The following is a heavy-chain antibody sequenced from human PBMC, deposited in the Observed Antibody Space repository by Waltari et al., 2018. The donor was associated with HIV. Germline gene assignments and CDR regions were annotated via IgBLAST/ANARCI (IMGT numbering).Heavy chain of an antibody. CDR2: IYPGDSDT. Sequence: EVQLVQSGAEVKKPGESLKISCKGSGYSFTSYWIGWVRPMPGKGLEWMGIIYPGDSDTRYSPSFQGQVTISADKSISTAYLQWSSLKASDTAMYYCARHGSGSSGTYYYYGMDVWGQGTTVTVSS. V-gene: IGHV5-51*01. CDR3: ARHGSGSSGTYYYYGMDV. CDR1: GYSFTSYW. D-gene: IGHD6-6*01. J-gene: IGHJ6*02.